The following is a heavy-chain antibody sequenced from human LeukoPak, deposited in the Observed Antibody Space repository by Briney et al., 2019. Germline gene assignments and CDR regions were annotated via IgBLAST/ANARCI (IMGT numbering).Heavy chain of an antibody. CDR1: RYTFTTYY. CDR3: ARGDREDYAFWSGYPQPMDV. V-gene: IGHV1-46*01. CDR2: CQPSGVVT. Sequence: ASVKVSCKASRYTFTTYYINWVRQAAGLEVEWRGICQPSGVVTTYTQKFRGRVTMTRDMSPSTVYMELSSLISEDTAVYYCARGDREDYAFWSGYPQPMDVWGKGTTVTVSS. D-gene: IGHD3-3*01. J-gene: IGHJ6*03.